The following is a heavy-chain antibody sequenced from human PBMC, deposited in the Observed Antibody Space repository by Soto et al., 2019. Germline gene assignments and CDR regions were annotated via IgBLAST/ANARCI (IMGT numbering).Heavy chain of an antibody. CDR2: ISAYNGNT. V-gene: IGHV1-18*01. CDR3: AAGYYYVSSGYYYGSRALVDY. Sequence: WASVKVSCKASGYTFTSYGISWVRQAPGQGLEWMGWISAYNGNTNYAQKLQGRVTMTTDTSTSTAYMELRSLRSDDTAVYYCAAGYYYVSSGYYYGSRALVDYWGQGTLVTVSS. J-gene: IGHJ4*02. D-gene: IGHD3-22*01. CDR1: GYTFTSYG.